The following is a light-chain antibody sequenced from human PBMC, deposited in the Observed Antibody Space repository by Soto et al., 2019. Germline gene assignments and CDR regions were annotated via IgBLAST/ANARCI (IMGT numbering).Light chain of an antibody. V-gene: IGKV3-15*01. CDR2: GAS. CDR3: QQYNNWPPYT. Sequence: MTQSPSTLSVSPGERATLSCRASQSVSSNLAWYQQKPGQAPRLLIYGASTRATGIPARFSGSGSGTEFTLTISSLQSEDFAVYYCQQYNNWPPYTFGQGTKLEIK. J-gene: IGKJ2*01. CDR1: QSVSSN.